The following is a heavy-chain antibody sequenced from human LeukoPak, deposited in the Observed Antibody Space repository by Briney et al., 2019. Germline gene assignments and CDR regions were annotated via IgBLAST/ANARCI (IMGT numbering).Heavy chain of an antibody. CDR1: DESLNGYY. CDR3: ASGSWSRRFAP. D-gene: IGHD1-14*01. CDR2: MNDSGRT. V-gene: IGHV4-34*01. J-gene: IGHJ5*02. Sequence: PSETLSLTCAVYDESLNGYYWSWIRQPPGKGLEWIGEMNDSGRTTYNPSLESRATISAERSKNQFSLKLTPVTAADTAVYYCASGSWSRRFAPWGQGTLVTVSS.